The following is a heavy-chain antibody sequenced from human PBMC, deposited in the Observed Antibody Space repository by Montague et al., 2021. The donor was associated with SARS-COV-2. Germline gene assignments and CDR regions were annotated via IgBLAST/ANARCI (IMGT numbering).Heavy chain of an antibody. CDR1: GGSFSGYH. D-gene: IGHD3-10*01. V-gene: IGHV4-34*01. Sequence: SETLSLTYAVYGGSFSGYHWNWIRQPPGKGLEWIGEINHGGITNYNPSLESRLTISADTSKNQFSLKLTSVAAADTAVYYCARLRDGVVPSPILGVGPYYSYYFIDVWGKGTTVTVSS. CDR2: INHGGIT. CDR3: ARLRDGVVPSPILGVGPYYSYYFIDV. J-gene: IGHJ6*03.